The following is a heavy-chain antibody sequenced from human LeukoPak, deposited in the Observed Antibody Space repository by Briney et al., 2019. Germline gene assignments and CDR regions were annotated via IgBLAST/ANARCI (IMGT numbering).Heavy chain of an antibody. D-gene: IGHD3-22*01. CDR1: GYSISSGYY. J-gene: IGHJ5*01. CDR2: IYHSGST. CDR3: TRDMEGVYDSSGTWFDY. Sequence: SETLSLTCTVSGYSISSGYYWGWIRQPPGKGLEWIGSIYHSGSTYYNPSLKSRVTISVDTSKNQFSLKLSSVTAADTAVYYCTRDMEGVYDSSGTWFDYWGQGTLVTVSS. V-gene: IGHV4-38-2*02.